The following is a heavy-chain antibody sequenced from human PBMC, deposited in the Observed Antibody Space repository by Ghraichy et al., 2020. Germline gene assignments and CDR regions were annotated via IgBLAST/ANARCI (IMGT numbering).Heavy chain of an antibody. Sequence: SETLSLTCTVSGGSISSYYWSWIRQPPGKGLEWIGYIYYSGSTNYNPSLKSRVTISVDTSKNQFSLKLSSVTAADTAVYYCARAPRIYYYDSSGLQGFDAFDIGGQGTMVTVSS. V-gene: IGHV4-59*01. CDR2: IYYSGST. CDR3: ARAPRIYYYDSSGLQGFDAFDI. D-gene: IGHD3-22*01. J-gene: IGHJ3*02. CDR1: GGSISSYY.